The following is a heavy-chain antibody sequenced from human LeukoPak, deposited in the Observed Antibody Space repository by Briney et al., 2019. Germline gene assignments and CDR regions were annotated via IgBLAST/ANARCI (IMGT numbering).Heavy chain of an antibody. Sequence: GAPVKVSCKASGYTFTSYAIHWVRQAPGQGLEWMGWITPTDGTNYPQKFQGRVAITWDTSITTAYMDLGRLTSDDTAVYYCARDRYGDGFAHLDYWGQGALVTVSS. CDR1: GYTFTSYA. D-gene: IGHD5-24*01. CDR2: ITPTDGT. V-gene: IGHV1-2*02. CDR3: ARDRYGDGFAHLDY. J-gene: IGHJ4*02.